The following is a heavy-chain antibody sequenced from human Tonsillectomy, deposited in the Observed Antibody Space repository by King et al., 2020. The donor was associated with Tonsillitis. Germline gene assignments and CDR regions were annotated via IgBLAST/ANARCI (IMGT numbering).Heavy chain of an antibody. J-gene: IGHJ6*02. D-gene: IGHD3-10*01. CDR2: ISYDGSNK. Sequence: VQLVESGGGVVQPGRSLRLSCVASGFTISTYGMHWVRQAPGKGLEWVALISYDGSNKYYADSVKGRFTISRDNSTNTLYLQINSRRGEDTAVYYCATLEHKQWRGELQDAYHGMDVWGQGTTVTVSS. CDR1: GFTISTYG. CDR3: ATLEHKQWRGELQDAYHGMDV. V-gene: IGHV3-30*03.